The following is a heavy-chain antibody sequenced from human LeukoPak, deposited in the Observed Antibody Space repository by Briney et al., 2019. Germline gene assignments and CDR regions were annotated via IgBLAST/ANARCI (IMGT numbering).Heavy chain of an antibody. D-gene: IGHD3-16*01. Sequence: GGSLRLSCAASGFTFSSYSVNWVRQAPGKGLEWVSSISSSSSYIYYADSVKGRFTISRDNAKNSLYLQMNSLRAEDTAVYYCARSDTFGGIFDYWGQGTLVTVSS. CDR2: ISSSSSYI. V-gene: IGHV3-21*01. J-gene: IGHJ4*02. CDR3: ARSDTFGGIFDY. CDR1: GFTFSSYS.